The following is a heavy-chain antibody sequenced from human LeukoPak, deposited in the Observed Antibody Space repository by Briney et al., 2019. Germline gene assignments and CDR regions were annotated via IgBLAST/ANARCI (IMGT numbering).Heavy chain of an antibody. J-gene: IGHJ4*02. V-gene: IGHV3-48*01. CDR3: AREDTTFDH. CDR1: GFTLSSYS. D-gene: IGHD1-1*01. CDR2: ISSGSRTI. Sequence: GGSLRLSCAASGFTLSSYSMNWVRQTPGKGLEWVSYISSGSRTIKYADSVKGRFTISRDNAKNSLYLQMNSLRAEDTAVYYCAREDTTFDHWGQGTLVTVSS.